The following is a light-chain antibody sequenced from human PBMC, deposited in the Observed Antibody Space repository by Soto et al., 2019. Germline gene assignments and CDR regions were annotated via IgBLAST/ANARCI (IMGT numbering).Light chain of an antibody. J-gene: IGLJ2*01. CDR2: GNI. CDR1: SSNIGAGYD. CDR3: QSYDSSLSVV. Sequence: QSVLTQPPSVSGAPGQRVTISCTGGSSNIGAGYDVHWYQQLPGTAPKLLIFGNINRPSGVPDRFSGSKSGTSASLAITGLQAEDEADYYCQSYDSSLSVVFGGGTKLTVL. V-gene: IGLV1-40*01.